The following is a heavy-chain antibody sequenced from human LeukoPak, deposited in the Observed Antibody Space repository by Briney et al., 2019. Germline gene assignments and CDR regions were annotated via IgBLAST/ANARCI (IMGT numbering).Heavy chain of an antibody. Sequence: SQTLSLTCTVSGYAITSGGFSWNWIRQPPGKGLEWIGCIYDRGPAYYNPSLKSRFTISVDRPKNQFFLNVTSLTAADTAAYYCARSRQASGLFNSWGQGTLVVVSS. CDR2: IYDRGPA. CDR3: ARSRQASGLFNS. J-gene: IGHJ5*01. V-gene: IGHV4-30-2*01. CDR1: GYAITSGGFS. D-gene: IGHD3-10*01.